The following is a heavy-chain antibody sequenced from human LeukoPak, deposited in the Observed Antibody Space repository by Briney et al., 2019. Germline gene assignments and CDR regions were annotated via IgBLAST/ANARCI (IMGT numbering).Heavy chain of an antibody. V-gene: IGHV1-69*05. CDR3: AREHYYDSSGYYEY. CDR2: IIPIFGTA. J-gene: IGHJ4*02. Sequence: SVKVSCKASGGTFSSYAISWVRQAPGQGLEWMGGIIPIFGTASYAQKFQGRVTITTDESTSTAYMELSSLRSEDTAVYYCAREHYYDSSGYYEYWGQGTLVTVSS. CDR1: GGTFSSYA. D-gene: IGHD3-22*01.